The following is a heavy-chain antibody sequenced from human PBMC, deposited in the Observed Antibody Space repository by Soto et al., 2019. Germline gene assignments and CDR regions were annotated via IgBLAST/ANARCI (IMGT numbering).Heavy chain of an antibody. CDR2: IWYDGSNK. CDR1: GFTFSSYG. CDR3: ARDPDSSSWYGGHWFDP. V-gene: IGHV3-33*01. D-gene: IGHD6-13*01. Sequence: QVQLVESGGGVVQPGRSLRLSCAASGFTFSSYGMHWVRQAPGKGLEWVAVIWYDGSNKYYADSVKGRFTISRDKSNNPLYLQMNSLRAEDTAVYYCARDPDSSSWYGGHWFDPWGQGTLVTVSS. J-gene: IGHJ5*02.